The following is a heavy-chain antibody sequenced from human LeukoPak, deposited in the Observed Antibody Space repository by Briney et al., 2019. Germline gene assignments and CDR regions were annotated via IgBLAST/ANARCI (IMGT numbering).Heavy chain of an antibody. J-gene: IGHJ3*01. CDR3: ARDGLWIQNAFDV. D-gene: IGHD5-18*01. Sequence: GSLRLSCAASGFTFSDYYMSWIRQPPGKGLEWIGSITYSGSTYYNVSLKSRITISVDTSKNQFSLKMSSVTAADTAVYYCARDGLWIQNAFDVWGQGTMVTVSS. CDR2: ITYSGST. CDR1: GFTFSDYY. V-gene: IGHV4-59*12.